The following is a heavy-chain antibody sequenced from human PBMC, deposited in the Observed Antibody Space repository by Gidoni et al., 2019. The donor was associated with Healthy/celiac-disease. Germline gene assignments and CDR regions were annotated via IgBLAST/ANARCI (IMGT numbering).Heavy chain of an antibody. CDR3: AKGRYYDFGSGVDY. D-gene: IGHD3-3*01. Sequence: EVQLVESGGGLVQPGRSLRLCCAASGFTFDDYAMHWVRHAPGKGLEWVSVISWNSVSIGYADSVKGRFTISRDNAKNSLYLQMNSLRAEDTALYYCAKGRYYDFGSGVDYWGQGTLVTVSS. CDR1: GFTFDDYA. J-gene: IGHJ4*02. CDR2: ISWNSVSI. V-gene: IGHV3-9*01.